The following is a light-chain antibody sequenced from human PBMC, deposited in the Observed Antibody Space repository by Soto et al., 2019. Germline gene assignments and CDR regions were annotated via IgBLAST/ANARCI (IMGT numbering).Light chain of an antibody. Sequence: QSVLTQPASVSGSPGQSITISCTGSSSDVGAYRYVSWFQQHPGRAPKLIIYEVSNRPSGVSDRFSGSKSGNTASLTISGLKAEDEADYHCSSYTTTTAWVFGGGTKVTDL. V-gene: IGLV2-14*01. CDR3: SSYTTTTAWV. J-gene: IGLJ3*02. CDR2: EVS. CDR1: SSDVGAYRY.